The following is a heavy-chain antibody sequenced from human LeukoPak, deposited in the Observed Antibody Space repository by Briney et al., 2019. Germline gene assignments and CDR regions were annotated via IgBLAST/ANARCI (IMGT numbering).Heavy chain of an antibody. CDR1: GGSLSSYY. V-gene: IGHV4-59*01. CDR3: ARGLKFYDILTAYYTFPYFDY. D-gene: IGHD3-9*01. J-gene: IGHJ4*02. Sequence: PSETLSLTCTVSGGSLSSYYWTWIRQPPGKGLEWIGYISYSGSTNYNPSLKSRVTISVDTSKNQFSLKLSSVTVADTAVYYCARGLKFYDILTAYYTFPYFDYWGQGALVTVSS. CDR2: ISYSGST.